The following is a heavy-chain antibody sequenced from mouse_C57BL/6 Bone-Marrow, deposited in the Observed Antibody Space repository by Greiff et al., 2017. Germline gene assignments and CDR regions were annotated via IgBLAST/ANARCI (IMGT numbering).Heavy chain of an antibody. CDR1: GYTFTSYW. CDR3: ARHGSPGYFDV. V-gene: IGHV1-64*01. CDR2: IHPNSGST. J-gene: IGHJ1*03. Sequence: QVQLQQSGAELVKPGASVKLSCKASGYTFTSYWMHWVKQRPGQGLEWIGMIHPNSGSTNYNEKFKSKATLTVDKSSSTAYMQLSSLTSEDSAVYYCARHGSPGYFDVWGTGTTVTVSS. D-gene: IGHD1-1*01.